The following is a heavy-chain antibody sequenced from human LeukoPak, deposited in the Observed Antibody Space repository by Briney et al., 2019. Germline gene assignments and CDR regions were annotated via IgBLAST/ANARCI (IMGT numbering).Heavy chain of an antibody. V-gene: IGHV3-11*01. CDR3: ARARGYSYGFYYYFDY. D-gene: IGHD5-18*01. CDR1: GFTFSDYN. Sequence: GGSLRLSCAASGFTFSDYNMRWIRQAPGKGLEWVSSISRSGSTKYYADSVKGRFTISRDNAKNSLFLQMNSLRAEDTALYYCARARGYSYGFYYYFDYWGQGTLVTVSS. J-gene: IGHJ4*02. CDR2: ISRSGSTK.